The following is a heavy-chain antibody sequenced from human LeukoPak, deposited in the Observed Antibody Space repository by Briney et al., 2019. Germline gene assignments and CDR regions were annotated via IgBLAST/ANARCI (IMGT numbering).Heavy chain of an antibody. Sequence: GGSLRLSCAASGFTFADYDMTWVCQVPGKGPEWVSGFLWNGTRIGYADSVKGRFTISRDNAKNSVYLQMNSLRPEYTAFYYCARLQTFYDFPFGPWGQGPLVTVSS. CDR2: FLWNGTRI. CDR3: ARLQTFYDFPFGP. V-gene: IGHV3-20*04. J-gene: IGHJ5*02. D-gene: IGHD3-3*01. CDR1: GFTFADYD.